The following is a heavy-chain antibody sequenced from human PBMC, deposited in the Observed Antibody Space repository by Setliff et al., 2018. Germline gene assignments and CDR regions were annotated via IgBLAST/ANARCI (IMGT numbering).Heavy chain of an antibody. V-gene: IGHV4-4*02. D-gene: IGHD2-2*01. Sequence: PSETLSLTCAVSGGSISSSNWWSWVRQPPGKGLEWIGEIYHSGSTNYNPSLKSRVTISVDKSKNQFSLKLSSVTAADTAVYYCARDQKGVVPAAMKAFDIWGQGTMVTVSS. CDR3: ARDQKGVVPAAMKAFDI. J-gene: IGHJ3*02. CDR2: IYHSGST. CDR1: GGSISSSNW.